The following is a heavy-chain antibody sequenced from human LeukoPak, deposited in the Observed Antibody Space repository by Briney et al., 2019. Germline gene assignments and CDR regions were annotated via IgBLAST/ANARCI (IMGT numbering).Heavy chain of an antibody. D-gene: IGHD6-19*01. J-gene: IGHJ4*02. CDR3: AREGGDIAVAGRRGYYFDY. CDR1: GGSISSYY. CDR2: IYYSGST. Sequence: SETLSLTCTVSGGSISSYYWSWIRQPLGKGLEWIGYIYYSGSTNYNPSLTSRVTISVDTSKNQFSLKLSSVTAADTAVYYCAREGGDIAVAGRRGYYFDYWGQGTLVTVSS. V-gene: IGHV4-59*01.